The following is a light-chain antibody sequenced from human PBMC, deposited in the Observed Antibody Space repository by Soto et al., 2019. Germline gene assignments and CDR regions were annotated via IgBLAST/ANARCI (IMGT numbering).Light chain of an antibody. CDR1: QSVSSSY. V-gene: IGKV3-20*01. J-gene: IGKJ5*01. Sequence: EIVMTQSPATLSVSPGERATLSCRASQSVSSSYLAWYQQKPGQAPRLLIYAASTRATGIPDRFSGSASGTDFTLTISRLEPEDFAVYYCQQYGDSPPNTFGQGTRLEIK. CDR2: AAS. CDR3: QQYGDSPPNT.